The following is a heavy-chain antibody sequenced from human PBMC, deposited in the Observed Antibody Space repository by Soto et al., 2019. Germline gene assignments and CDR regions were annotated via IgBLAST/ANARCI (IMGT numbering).Heavy chain of an antibody. Sequence: ASVKVSCKASGYTFNNYGISWVRQAPGQGLEWMGWISVYNGNTNYAQKFQDRVTMTTDMSTSTAYMELSILTFDDTAAYYCARDGRNGGYFDYWGQGTLVTVSS. CDR2: ISVYNGNT. CDR3: ARDGRNGGYFDY. D-gene: IGHD2-8*01. CDR1: GYTFNNYG. V-gene: IGHV1-18*01. J-gene: IGHJ4*02.